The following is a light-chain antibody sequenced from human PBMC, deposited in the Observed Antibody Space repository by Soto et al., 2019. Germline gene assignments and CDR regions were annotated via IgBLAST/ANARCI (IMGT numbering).Light chain of an antibody. CDR2: WAS. CDR3: QQYYTTPFT. V-gene: IGKV4-1*01. J-gene: IGKJ3*01. Sequence: DIVMTQSPDSLAVSLGERATINCKSSQSVLYSSNSNNYLAWYQQKPGQPPKLLIYWASTRESGVPDRFSGSGSGTDFTLTISSLQAEDVAVYYCQQYYTTPFTFGPGTKVDIK. CDR1: QSVLYSSNSNNY.